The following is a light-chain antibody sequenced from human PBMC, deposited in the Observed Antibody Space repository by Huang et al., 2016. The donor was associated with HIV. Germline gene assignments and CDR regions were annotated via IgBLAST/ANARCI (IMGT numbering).Light chain of an antibody. J-gene: IGKJ3*01. CDR3: QQYGSSPRT. V-gene: IGKV3D-20*01. CDR2: DAS. Sequence: EIVLTQSPATLSLSPGERATLSCGASQRVSSSYLAWYQQKPGLAPRLLIYDASSRATGIPDRFSGSGSGTDFTLTISRLEPEDFAVYYCQQYGSSPRTFGPGTKVDIK. CDR1: QRVSSSY.